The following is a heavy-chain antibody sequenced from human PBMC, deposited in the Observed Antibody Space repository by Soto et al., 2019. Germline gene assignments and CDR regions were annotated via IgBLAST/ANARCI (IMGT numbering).Heavy chain of an antibody. Sequence: LRLSCAASGFTFSSYSMTWVRQAPGKGLEWFSSISSSSSYIYYADSVKGRFTISRDNAKNSLYLQMNSLRAEDTAVYYCARDKSSGYYWYDAFNIWGQGTMVTVSS. CDR2: ISSSSSYI. V-gene: IGHV3-21*01. CDR1: GFTFSSYS. CDR3: ARDKSSGYYWYDAFNI. J-gene: IGHJ3*02. D-gene: IGHD3-22*01.